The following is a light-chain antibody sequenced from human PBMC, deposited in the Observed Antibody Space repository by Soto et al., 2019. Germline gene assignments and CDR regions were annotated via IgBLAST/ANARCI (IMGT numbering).Light chain of an antibody. V-gene: IGKV1D-12*01. CDR1: QGISTS. Sequence: DIQMTQSPSSVSASVGDGVTITRRASQGISTSLGWYQQKPGKAPKLLIYAASSLQSGVPSRFSGTGSGTDFTLTISSLQPEDFATYYCQQTNSFPLTFGGGTKVDIK. J-gene: IGKJ4*01. CDR2: AAS. CDR3: QQTNSFPLT.